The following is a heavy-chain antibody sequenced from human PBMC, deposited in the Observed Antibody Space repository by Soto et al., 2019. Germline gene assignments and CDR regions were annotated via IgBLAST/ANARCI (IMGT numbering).Heavy chain of an antibody. CDR1: GYTFNHFC. Sequence: GPVKVSCKTFGYTFNHFCLRWVRQAPGQGLEWMGWISAYNGNTNYAQNFQGRVTMTTDTSTSTAYMELRSLRSDDTAVYYYARGGNLYDHWGHGTLVTVSS. J-gene: IGHJ4*01. D-gene: IGHD3-16*01. V-gene: IGHV1-18*01. CDR2: ISAYNGNT. CDR3: ARGGNLYDH.